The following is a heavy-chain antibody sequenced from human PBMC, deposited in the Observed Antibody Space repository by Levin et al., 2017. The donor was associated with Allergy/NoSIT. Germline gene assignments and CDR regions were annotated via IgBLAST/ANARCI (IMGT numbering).Heavy chain of an antibody. V-gene: IGHV4-4*07. D-gene: IGHD5/OR15-5a*01. Sequence: PSQTLSLTCTVSGASISASFWTWIRQSAGKGLEWIGRVHASGNTAYNPSLKSRVTMSVDTSKNQFSLTLTSVTAADTAVYYCARGLSEVYDYNWFDRWGQGTLVTVSS. J-gene: IGHJ5*02. CDR2: VHASGNT. CDR1: GASISASF. CDR3: ARGLSEVYDYNWFDR.